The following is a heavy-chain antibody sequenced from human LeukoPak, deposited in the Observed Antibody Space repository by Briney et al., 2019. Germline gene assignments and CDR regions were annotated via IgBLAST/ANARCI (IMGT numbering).Heavy chain of an antibody. Sequence: VASVKVSCKASGYTFSSYGLNWVRQAPGQGPEWMGWINTNTGNPTYAQGFTGRFVFSLDTSVSTAYLQISSLKAEDTAVYYCARVRGVAAAGTGAFDIWGQGTMVTVSS. CDR1: GYTFSSYG. D-gene: IGHD6-13*01. V-gene: IGHV7-4-1*02. CDR2: INTNTGNP. J-gene: IGHJ3*02. CDR3: ARVRGVAAAGTGAFDI.